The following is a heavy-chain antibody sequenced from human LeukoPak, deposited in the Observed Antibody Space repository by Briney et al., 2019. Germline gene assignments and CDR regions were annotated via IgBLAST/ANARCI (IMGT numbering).Heavy chain of an antibody. D-gene: IGHD3-22*01. CDR1: GYTFSSYG. CDR2: ISAYNGNT. CDR3: ARSGVGYFYDTTGYYPLDY. J-gene: IGHJ4*02. Sequence: ASVKVSCKASGYTFSSYGISWVRQAPGQGLEWMGWISAYNGNTNYRQKLQGRVTMTTDTSTSTAYMELRSLRSDDTAVYYCARSGVGYFYDTTGYYPLDYWGQGTLVTVSS. V-gene: IGHV1-18*01.